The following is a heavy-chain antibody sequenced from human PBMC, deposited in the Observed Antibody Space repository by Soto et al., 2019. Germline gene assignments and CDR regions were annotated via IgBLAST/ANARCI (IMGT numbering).Heavy chain of an antibody. Sequence: ASVKVSCKASGYTFTGYYMHWVRQAPGQGLEWMGWINPNSGGTNYAQKFQGWVTMTRDTSISTAYMELSRLRSDDTAVYYCARAHSDILTGYYKDAFDIWGQGTMVTVSS. J-gene: IGHJ3*02. CDR3: ARAHSDILTGYYKDAFDI. D-gene: IGHD3-9*01. CDR2: INPNSGGT. V-gene: IGHV1-2*04. CDR1: GYTFTGYY.